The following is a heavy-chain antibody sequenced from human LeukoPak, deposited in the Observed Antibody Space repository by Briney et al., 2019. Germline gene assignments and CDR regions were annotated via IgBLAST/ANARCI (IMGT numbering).Heavy chain of an antibody. CDR3: ARGVGANYDAFDI. CDR1: GYTFTSYY. V-gene: IGHV1-46*01. CDR2: INPSGGRT. D-gene: IGHD4/OR15-4a*01. J-gene: IGHJ3*02. Sequence: ASVKVSCKTSGYTFTSYYMHWVRQAPGQGLEWMGIINPSGGRTSYAQKFQGRVTMTRDMSTSTVYMELSSLRSEDTAVYYCARGVGANYDAFDIWGRGTIVTVSS.